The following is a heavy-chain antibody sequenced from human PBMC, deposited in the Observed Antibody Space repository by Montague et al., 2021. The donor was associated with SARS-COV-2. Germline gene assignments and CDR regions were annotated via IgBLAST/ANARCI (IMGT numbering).Heavy chain of an antibody. CDR2: INYSGST. CDR1: GGSVSSATYY. V-gene: IGHV4-61*01. J-gene: IGHJ6*02. CDR3: ASSGGYYYYYQGVDV. D-gene: IGHD3-10*01. Sequence: SETLSLTCTVSGGSVSSATYYWSWIRQPPGKGLEWIGSINYSGSTSYNPSLKSRVTTSVDMSTNQFSLKLNSVTAADTAVYYCASSGGYYYYYQGVDVWGQGTTVTVS.